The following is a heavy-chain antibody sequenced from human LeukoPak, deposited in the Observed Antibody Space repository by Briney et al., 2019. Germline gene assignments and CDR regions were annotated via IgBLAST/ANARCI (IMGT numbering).Heavy chain of an antibody. CDR1: GYTFASYG. V-gene: IGHV1-46*01. Sequence: ASVKVSCKASGYTFASYGISWVRQAPGQGLEWMGIINPSGGSTSYAQKFQGRVTMTRDTSTSTVYMELSSLRSEDTAVYYCARDPPRGAARPNWYFDLWGRGTLVTVSS. J-gene: IGHJ2*01. D-gene: IGHD6-6*01. CDR3: ARDPPRGAARPNWYFDL. CDR2: INPSGGST.